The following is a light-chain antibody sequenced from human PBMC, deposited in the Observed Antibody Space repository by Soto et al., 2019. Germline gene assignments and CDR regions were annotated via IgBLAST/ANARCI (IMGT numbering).Light chain of an antibody. CDR2: EAA. J-gene: IGLJ3*02. Sequence: QSALTQPASVSGSHGQSITISCTGTSNDIGANDYVSWYQHHPGQAPKILIYEAANRPSGVSHRFSGSKSGNTASLTISGLQAEDDADYFCTSYTSTSTLVFGGGTKLTVL. V-gene: IGLV2-14*01. CDR1: SNDIGANDY. CDR3: TSYTSTSTLV.